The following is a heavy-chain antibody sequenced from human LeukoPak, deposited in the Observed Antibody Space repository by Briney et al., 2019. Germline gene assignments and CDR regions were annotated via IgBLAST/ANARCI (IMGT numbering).Heavy chain of an antibody. V-gene: IGHV3-48*03. CDR1: GFTCSSYE. CDR3: ARGRSWSYFDY. D-gene: IGHD6-13*01. Sequence: GGSLRLXCAASGFTCSSYEMNWVRRAPGKGLEWVSYISSSGSTIYYADSVKGRFTISRDNAKNSLYLQMNSLRAEDTAVYYCARGRSWSYFDYWGQGTLVTVSS. CDR2: ISSSGSTI. J-gene: IGHJ4*02.